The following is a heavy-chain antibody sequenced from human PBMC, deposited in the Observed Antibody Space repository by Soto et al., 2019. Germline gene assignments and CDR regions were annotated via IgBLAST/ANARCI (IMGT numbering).Heavy chain of an antibody. CDR3: ARRIAAAQDY. CDR2: IYHSGST. D-gene: IGHD6-13*01. CDR1: GGSISSGGYS. Sequence: SETLSLTCAVAGGSISSGGYSWSWIRQPPGKGLDWIGYIYHSGSTYYNPSLKSRVTISVDRAKNQFSLKLSSVTAAYTAVHYCARRIAAAQDYWGQGTLVTVSS. V-gene: IGHV4-30-2*01. J-gene: IGHJ4*02.